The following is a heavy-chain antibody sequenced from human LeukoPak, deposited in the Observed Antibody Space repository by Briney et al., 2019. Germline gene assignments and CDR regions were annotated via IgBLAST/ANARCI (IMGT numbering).Heavy chain of an antibody. D-gene: IGHD3-22*01. V-gene: IGHV3-21*01. J-gene: IGHJ3*02. CDR1: GFTFSSYS. CDR2: ISSSSSYI. CDR3: ASLRYYDSSPGAFDI. Sequence: GGSLRLSCAASGFTFSSYSMNWVRQAPGKGLEWVSSISSSSSYIYYADSVKGRFTISRDNAKNSLYLQMNSLRAEDTAVYYCASLRYYDSSPGAFDIWGQGTMVTVSS.